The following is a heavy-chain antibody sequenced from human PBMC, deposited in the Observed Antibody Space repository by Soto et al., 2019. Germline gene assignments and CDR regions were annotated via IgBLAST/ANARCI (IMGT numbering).Heavy chain of an antibody. CDR2: IWYDGTNK. CDR3: ARDVLVGAYRVGALDI. D-gene: IGHD1-26*01. CDR1: GFGFGDYG. Sequence: QAELVESGGRVVQPGKSLRLSCAASGFGFGDYGMHWVRQVPGKGLEWVAVIWYDGTNKYYGEFVKGRFAISRDNSKNTLYLQMNSLRGDDTAVYYCARDVLVGAYRVGALDIWGQGTIVTVSS. J-gene: IGHJ3*02. V-gene: IGHV3-33*01.